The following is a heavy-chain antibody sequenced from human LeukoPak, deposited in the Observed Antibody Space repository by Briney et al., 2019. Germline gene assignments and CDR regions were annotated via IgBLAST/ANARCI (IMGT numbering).Heavy chain of an antibody. CDR3: ARDLVTVTKGFDI. CDR2: IYYSGST. J-gene: IGHJ3*02. V-gene: IGHV4-31*03. Sequence: SETLSLTCTVSGGSISSGGYYWSWIRQHPGKGLEWIGYIYYSGSTYYNPSLKSRVTISVDTSKNQFSLKLSSVTAADTAVYYCARDLVTVTKGFDIWGQGTMVSVSS. D-gene: IGHD4-17*01. CDR1: GGSISSGGYY.